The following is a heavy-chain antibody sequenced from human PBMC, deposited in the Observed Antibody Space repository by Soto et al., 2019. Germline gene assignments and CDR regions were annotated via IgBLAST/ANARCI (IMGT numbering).Heavy chain of an antibody. D-gene: IGHD3-22*01. CDR2: VCSSGST. J-gene: IGHJ6*02. Sequence: SETLSLTCYVSGGSVSSFCWTWIRQSPGKGLESIAYVCSSGSTNYNPSLESRVAISLDTSKNQFSLKLSSVTAADTAVYYCARGRVGSSHYYDSSGYFGSSSNYGMDVWGQGTTVTVSS. CDR3: ARGRVGSSHYYDSSGYFGSSSNYGMDV. V-gene: IGHV4-59*02. CDR1: GGSVSSFC.